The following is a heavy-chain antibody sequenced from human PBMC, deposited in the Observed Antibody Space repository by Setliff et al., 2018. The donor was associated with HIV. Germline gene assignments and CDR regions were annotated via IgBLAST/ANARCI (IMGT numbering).Heavy chain of an antibody. CDR2: IYSSGST. D-gene: IGHD3-22*01. CDR1: GGSISGYY. CDR3: ARHYYTDPFDY. V-gene: IGHV4-59*08. Sequence: PSETLSLTCTVSGGSISGYYWSWIRQSPGKGLDWIGYIYSSGSTDYNPSLKSRITISVDTSKNQFSLQLSSVAAADTAVYYCARHYYTDPFDYWGQGSLVPVSS. J-gene: IGHJ4*02.